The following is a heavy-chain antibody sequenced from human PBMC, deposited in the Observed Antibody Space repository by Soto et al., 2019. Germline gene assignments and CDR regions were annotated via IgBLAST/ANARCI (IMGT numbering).Heavy chain of an antibody. CDR2: MKKDGSEK. D-gene: IGHD3-3*01. CDR3: AKLGSGYYTGLYFEY. V-gene: IGHV3-7*03. J-gene: IGHJ4*02. CDR1: GFTFGDYW. Sequence: PGGSLRLSRAASGFTFGDYWMSWVRQAPGKGLEWVAHMKKDGSEKYYVDSVKGRFTVSRDNTKNSLYLQMNSLRAEDTAVYYCAKLGSGYYTGLYFEYWGQGTLVTVSS.